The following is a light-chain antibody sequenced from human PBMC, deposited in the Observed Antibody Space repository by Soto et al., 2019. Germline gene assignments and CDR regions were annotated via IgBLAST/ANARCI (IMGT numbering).Light chain of an antibody. CDR1: GGHTTYA. Sequence: QPVLTQSPSASASLGASVKLTCTVTGGHTTYAIAWHQQQPDKAPRYLMTLNSDGTHFDGDGIPDRFSGSSSGAERYLTSSSLQSEGGADYFCQTWRSDSHVFGAGTQVTVL. CDR2: LNSDGTH. V-gene: IGLV4-69*01. J-gene: IGLJ1*01. CDR3: QTWRSDSHV.